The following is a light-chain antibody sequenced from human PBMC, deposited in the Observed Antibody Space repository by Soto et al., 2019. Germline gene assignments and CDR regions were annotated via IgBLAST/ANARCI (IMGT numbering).Light chain of an antibody. CDR2: GAS. CDR1: QSVSSSY. Sequence: EIVLTQSPGTLSLSPVERATLSCRASQSVSSSYLAWYQQKPGQAPGLLIYGASTRATGIPARFSGSGSGTDFTLTINSLEPEDFAVYYCQQRSNWPSITFGQGTRLEIK. J-gene: IGKJ5*01. CDR3: QQRSNWPSIT. V-gene: IGKV3D-20*02.